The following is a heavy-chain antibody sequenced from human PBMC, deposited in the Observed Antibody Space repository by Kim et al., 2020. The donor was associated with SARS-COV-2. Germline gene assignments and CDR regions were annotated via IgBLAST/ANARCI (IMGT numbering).Heavy chain of an antibody. CDR3: AKGATTYSTGWYYFDY. J-gene: IGHJ4*02. Sequence: GGSLRLSCAASGFTFNRYGMNWVRQAPGKGLEWVSFVSFRGDTTLYADSVKGRFTISRDNSRNAVYLQMNSLRAEDTAKYYCAKGATTYSTGWYYFDYWGQGTLVTVSS. V-gene: IGHV3-23*01. CDR1: GFTFNRYG. D-gene: IGHD6-19*01. CDR2: VSFRGDTT.